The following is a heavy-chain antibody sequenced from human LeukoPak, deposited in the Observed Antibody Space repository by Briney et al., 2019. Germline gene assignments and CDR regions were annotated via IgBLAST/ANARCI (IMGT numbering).Heavy chain of an antibody. V-gene: IGHV3-7*01. CDR1: GFTFSSYW. CDR2: IKQDGSEK. Sequence: GGSLRLSCAASGFTFSSYWMSWVRQAPGKGLEWVANIKQDGSEKYYVDSVKGRFTISRDNAKNSLYLQMNSLRAEDTAVYYCAKGGYYDILTGIEDYWGQGTLVTVSS. J-gene: IGHJ4*02. CDR3: AKGGYYDILTGIEDY. D-gene: IGHD3-9*01.